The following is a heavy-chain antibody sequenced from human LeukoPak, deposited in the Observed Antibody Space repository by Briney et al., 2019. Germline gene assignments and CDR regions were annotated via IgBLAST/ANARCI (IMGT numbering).Heavy chain of an antibody. V-gene: IGHV3-74*01. CDR1: GFTFSSYW. Sequence: PGGSLRLSCAASGFTFSSYWMHWVRQAPGKGLVWVSRINSDGSTTNYADSVKGRFIISRDNAKNTLYLQMSSLRVEDTAVYYCAKDIGRATSKEWGQGILVTVSS. D-gene: IGHD1-26*01. CDR2: INSDGSTT. CDR3: AKDIGRATSKE. J-gene: IGHJ4*02.